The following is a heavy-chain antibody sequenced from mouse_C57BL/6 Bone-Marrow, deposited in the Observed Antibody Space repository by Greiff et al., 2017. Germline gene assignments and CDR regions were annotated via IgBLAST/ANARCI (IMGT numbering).Heavy chain of an antibody. D-gene: IGHD2-1*01. Sequence: EVMLVESGGGLVQPKGSLKLSCAASGFSFNTYAMNWVRQAPGKGLEWVARIRSKSNNYATYYADSVKDRFTISRDDSESMLYLQMNNLKTEDTAMYYCVRSTMPTVRDWYFDVWGTGTTVTVSS. CDR3: VRSTMPTVRDWYFDV. CDR1: GFSFNTYA. CDR2: IRSKSNNYAT. J-gene: IGHJ1*03. V-gene: IGHV10-1*01.